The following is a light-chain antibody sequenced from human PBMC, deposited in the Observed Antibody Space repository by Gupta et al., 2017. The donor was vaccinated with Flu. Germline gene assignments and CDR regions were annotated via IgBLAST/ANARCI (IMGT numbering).Light chain of an antibody. CDR3: QKYDRAPWT. V-gene: IGKV1-27*01. CDR2: DAS. J-gene: IGKJ1*01. Sequence: GDRVTITCRASQGISNFLAWYQQKPGKVPQLLIYDASTLQSGVPSRCSGSGSGTVFTLTISSLQPEDVATYYCQKYDRAPWTFGQGTKVEIK. CDR1: QGISNF.